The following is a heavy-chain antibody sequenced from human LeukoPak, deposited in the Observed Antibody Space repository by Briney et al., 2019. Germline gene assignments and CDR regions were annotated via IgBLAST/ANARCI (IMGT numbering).Heavy chain of an antibody. CDR2: INAGNGNT. Sequence: ASVKVSCKASGYTFTSYAMHWVRQAPGQRLEWMGWINAGNGNTKYSQKFQGRVTITRDTSASTAYMELSSLRSEDTAVYYRARAYPYYYGSGSYYTHFDYWGQGTLVTVSS. CDR1: GYTFTSYA. V-gene: IGHV1-3*01. D-gene: IGHD3-10*01. J-gene: IGHJ4*02. CDR3: ARAYPYYYGSGSYYTHFDY.